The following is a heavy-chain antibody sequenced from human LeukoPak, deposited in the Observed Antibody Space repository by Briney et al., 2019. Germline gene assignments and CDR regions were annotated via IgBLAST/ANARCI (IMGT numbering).Heavy chain of an antibody. CDR3: ARARWGTAGMDV. CDR1: GFTFSSYW. V-gene: IGHV3-7*01. D-gene: IGHD1-1*01. Sequence: PGGSLRLSCAASGFTFSSYWMNWVRQAPGKGLEWVANIKQDGSEEYYADSVKGRFTISRDNAKNSLYLQMNSLRVEDTAVYYCARARWGTAGMDVWGQGTTVTVSS. J-gene: IGHJ6*02. CDR2: IKQDGSEE.